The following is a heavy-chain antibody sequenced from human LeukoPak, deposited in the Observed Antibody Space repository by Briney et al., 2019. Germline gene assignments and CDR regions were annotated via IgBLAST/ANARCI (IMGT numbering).Heavy chain of an antibody. CDR1: GFTFSSYV. D-gene: IGHD3-3*01. J-gene: IGHJ4*02. V-gene: IGHV3-23*01. Sequence: GRSLRLSCAASGFTFSSYVMSWVRQAPGKGLEWVSSIVAGGGATYYGASVKRRFTISRDNSKNTLYLQMNSLRAEDTAVYYCARKATIFGVPHFDYWGQGTLVTVSS. CDR2: IVAGGGAT. CDR3: ARKATIFGVPHFDY.